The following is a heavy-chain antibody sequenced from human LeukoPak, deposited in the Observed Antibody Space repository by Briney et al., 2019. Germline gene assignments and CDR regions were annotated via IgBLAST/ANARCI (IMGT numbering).Heavy chain of an antibody. J-gene: IGHJ4*02. CDR2: ISSSSTI. D-gene: IGHD1-26*01. V-gene: IGHV3-69-1*01. CDR1: GGSISSSSYY. Sequence: ETLSLTCTVSGGSISSSSYYWGWIRQPPGKGLEWVSYISSSSTIYYADSVKGRFTISRDNAKNSLYLQMNSLRAEDTAVYYCARDVIVEFDYWGQGTLVTVSS. CDR3: ARDVIVEFDY.